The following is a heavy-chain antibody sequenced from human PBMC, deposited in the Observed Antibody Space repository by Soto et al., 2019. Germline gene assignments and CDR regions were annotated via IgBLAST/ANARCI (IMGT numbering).Heavy chain of an antibody. CDR3: TTRKSAVAGTVSLYYFDY. Sequence: GGALRLSCAVSGFTFSNAWMSWVRQAPGKGLEWVGRIKSKTDGGTTDYAAPVKGRFTISRDDSKNTLYLQMNSLKTEDTAVYYCTTRKSAVAGTVSLYYFDYWGQGPLVPVSS. CDR2: IKSKTDGGTT. V-gene: IGHV3-15*01. J-gene: IGHJ4*02. D-gene: IGHD6-19*01. CDR1: GFTFSNAW.